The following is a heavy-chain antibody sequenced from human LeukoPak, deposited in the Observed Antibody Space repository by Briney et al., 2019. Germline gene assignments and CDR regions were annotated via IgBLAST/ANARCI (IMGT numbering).Heavy chain of an antibody. CDR3: ATRHYGDYRFDY. D-gene: IGHD4-17*01. V-gene: IGHV4-39*07. J-gene: IGHJ4*02. CDR2: IYFSGVT. Sequence: SETLSLTCIVSGGSIDRSPYYWAWIRQPPGKGLEWIGSIYFSGVTHYNPSLKSRVYMSLDMSKNQFSLKLNSVTAADTAVYYCATRHYGDYRFDYWGQGTLVTVSS. CDR1: GGSIDRSPYY.